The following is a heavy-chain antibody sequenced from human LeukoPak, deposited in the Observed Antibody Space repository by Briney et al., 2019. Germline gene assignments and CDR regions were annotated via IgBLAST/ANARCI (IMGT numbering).Heavy chain of an antibody. Sequence: ASVKVSCKASGITFTSYYIHWVRQAPGRGLEWMGKINPSGTITTYAPKYQGRVTVTKDTSTNTVYMGLSSLRSDDTAVYYCALIAPPHNWGQGTLVTVSS. J-gene: IGHJ4*02. CDR3: ALIAPPHN. D-gene: IGHD6-13*01. CDR1: GITFTSYY. V-gene: IGHV1-46*01. CDR2: INPSGTIT.